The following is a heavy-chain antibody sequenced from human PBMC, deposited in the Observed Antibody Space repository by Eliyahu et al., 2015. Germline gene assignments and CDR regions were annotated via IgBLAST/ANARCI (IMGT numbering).Heavy chain of an antibody. CDR2: ISGSGGVT. J-gene: IGHJ4*02. CDR1: GFPFSNYA. D-gene: IGHD5-18*01. Sequence: EVQLLESGGGLVQPGGSLXXSCTAXGFPFSNYAMSWVRQAXGKAPEWXSAISGSGGVTYNANSVKGRFTISRDNSKNTLYLQMNSLRAEDTAVYYCANALFGYSYGFSVYWGQGTLVTVSS. V-gene: IGHV3-23*01. CDR3: ANALFGYSYGFSVY.